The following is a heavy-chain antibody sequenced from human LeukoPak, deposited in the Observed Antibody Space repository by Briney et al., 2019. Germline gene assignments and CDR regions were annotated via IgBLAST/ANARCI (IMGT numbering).Heavy chain of an antibody. V-gene: IGHV5-51*01. CDR3: ARHVAVAGTSSGHYYYYMDV. D-gene: IGHD6-19*01. CDR2: IYPGDSDT. CDR1: GYSLTSYW. J-gene: IGHJ6*03. Sequence: GESLKISCKGSGYSLTSYWIGWVRQMPGKGLEWMGIIYPGDSDTRYSPSFQGQVTISADKSISTAYLQWSSLKASDTAMYYCARHVAVAGTSSGHYYYYMDVWGKGTTVTISS.